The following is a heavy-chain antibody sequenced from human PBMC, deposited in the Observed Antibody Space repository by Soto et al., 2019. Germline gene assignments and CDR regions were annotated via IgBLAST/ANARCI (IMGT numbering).Heavy chain of an antibody. J-gene: IGHJ4*02. CDR1: GFTFSSYA. V-gene: IGHV3-30-3*01. Sequence: QVQLVESGGGVVQPGRSLRLSCAASGFTFSSYAMHWVRQAPGKGREWVAVISYDGSNKYSADSVKGRFTSSRDNSQNTRYLQMNSLSADDTAVYYWAREGGYYASSGYQVDFDYWGQGTLVTVSS. CDR3: AREGGYYASSGYQVDFDY. D-gene: IGHD3-22*01. CDR2: ISYDGSNK.